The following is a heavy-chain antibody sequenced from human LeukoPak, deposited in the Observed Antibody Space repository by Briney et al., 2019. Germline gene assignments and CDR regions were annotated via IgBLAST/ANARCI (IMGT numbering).Heavy chain of an antibody. CDR3: ARGQYGDDTTSSFYYYYYYMDV. J-gene: IGHJ6*03. V-gene: IGHV1-69*05. CDR2: IIPIFGTA. Sequence: GASVKVSCKASGGTFSSYAISWVRQAPGQGLEWMGRIIPIFGTANYAQKFQGRVTITTDESTSTAYMELSSLRSEDTAEYYCARGQYGDDTTSSFYYYYYYMDVWGKGTTVTVSS. D-gene: IGHD4-17*01. CDR1: GGTFSSYA.